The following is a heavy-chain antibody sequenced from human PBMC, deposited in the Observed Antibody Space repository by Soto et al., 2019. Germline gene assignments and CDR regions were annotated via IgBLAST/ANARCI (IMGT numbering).Heavy chain of an antibody. CDR2: ISSSSSTI. D-gene: IGHD1-1*01. Sequence: SLRLSCTASGFSFSTYSMIWVRQAPGKGLECISYISSSSSTIYYTDSVKGRFTISRDNAKNSLYLQMNSLRVEDTAVYYCASPTRPWGQGTLVTVSS. J-gene: IGHJ4*02. V-gene: IGHV3-48*01. CDR1: GFSFSTYS. CDR3: ASPTRP.